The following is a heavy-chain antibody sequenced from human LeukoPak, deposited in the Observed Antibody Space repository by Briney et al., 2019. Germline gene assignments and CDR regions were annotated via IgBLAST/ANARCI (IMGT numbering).Heavy chain of an antibody. CDR1: GGSISSGGYA. CDR2: IYYSGST. Sequence: KSSETLSLTCAVSGGSISSGGYAWSWIRQPPGKGLEWIGYIYYSGSTNYNPSLKSRVTISVDTSKNQFSLKLSSVTAADTAVYYCARNGYSSGWYVPGNFDYWGQGTLVTVSS. CDR3: ARNGYSSGWYVPGNFDY. V-gene: IGHV4-61*08. J-gene: IGHJ4*02. D-gene: IGHD6-19*01.